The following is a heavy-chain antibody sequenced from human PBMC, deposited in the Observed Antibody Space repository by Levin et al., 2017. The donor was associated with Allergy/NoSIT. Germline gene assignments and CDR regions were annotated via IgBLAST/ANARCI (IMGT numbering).Heavy chain of an antibody. Sequence: GGSLRLSCAASGFTFSSYEMNWVRQAPGKGLEWVSYISSSGSTIYYADSVKGRFTISRDNAKNSLYLQMNSLRAEDTAVYYCARGDWSSSWYEYYWGQGTLVTVSS. J-gene: IGHJ4*02. V-gene: IGHV3-48*03. D-gene: IGHD6-13*01. CDR3: ARGDWSSSWYEYY. CDR2: ISSSGSTI. CDR1: GFTFSSYE.